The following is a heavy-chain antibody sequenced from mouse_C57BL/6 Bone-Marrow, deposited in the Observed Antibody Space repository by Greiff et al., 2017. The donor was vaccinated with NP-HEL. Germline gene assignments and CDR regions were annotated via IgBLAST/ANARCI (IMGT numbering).Heavy chain of an antibody. CDR2: IDPSDSYT. J-gene: IGHJ2*01. V-gene: IGHV1-69*01. CDR3: ARGGFAY. Sequence: VQLQQPGAELVMPGASVKLSCKASGYTFTSYWMHWVKQRPGQGLEWIGEIDPSDSYTNYNQKFKGKATLTVDTSSSTAYMQLSSLTSEDSAVYYCARGGFAYWGQGTTLTVSS. CDR1: GYTFTSYW.